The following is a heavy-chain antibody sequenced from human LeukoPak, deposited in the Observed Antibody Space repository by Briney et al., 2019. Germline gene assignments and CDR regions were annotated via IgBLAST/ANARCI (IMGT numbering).Heavy chain of an antibody. CDR2: IYYSGST. Sequence: SDTLSLTCAVSGYSISSSNWWGWIRQPPGKGLEWIGYIYYSGSTYYNPSLKSRVTMSVDTSENQFSLKLSSVTAVDTAVYYCARSASPYSSEYYFDYWGQGTLVTVSS. J-gene: IGHJ4*02. D-gene: IGHD6-19*01. CDR3: ARSASPYSSEYYFDY. CDR1: GYSISSSNW. V-gene: IGHV4-28*01.